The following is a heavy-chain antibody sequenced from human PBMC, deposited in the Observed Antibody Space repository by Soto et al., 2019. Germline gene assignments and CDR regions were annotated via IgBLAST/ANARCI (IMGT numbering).Heavy chain of an antibody. CDR3: VARSNGADY. CDR1: GFIVSSNY. J-gene: IGHJ4*02. CDR2: IYSGGST. D-gene: IGHD2-8*01. Sequence: EVQLVETGGGLIQPGGSLRLSCAASGFIVSSNYMGWVRQAPGKGLDWVSVIYSGGSTYHADSVKGRFTTSRDNSKNTLYLQMNNLSAEDTAVYYCVARSNGADYWGQGTLVTVSS. V-gene: IGHV3-53*02.